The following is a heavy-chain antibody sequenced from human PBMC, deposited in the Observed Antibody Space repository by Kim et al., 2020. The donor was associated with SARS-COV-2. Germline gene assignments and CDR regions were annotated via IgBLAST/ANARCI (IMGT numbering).Heavy chain of an antibody. J-gene: IGHJ3*02. CDR3: TRVPGTPLAFWDAFDI. Sequence: SVKGRFTISRDDSKNTAYLQRNSLKTEDTAVYFCTRVPGTPLAFWDAFDIWGQGTMVTVSS. D-gene: IGHD1-1*01. V-gene: IGHV3-73*01.